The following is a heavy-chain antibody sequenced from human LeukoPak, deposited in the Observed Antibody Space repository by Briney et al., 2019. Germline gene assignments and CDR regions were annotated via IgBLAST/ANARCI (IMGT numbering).Heavy chain of an antibody. CDR2: IKLDGSEK. D-gene: IGHD3-3*01. V-gene: IGHV3-7*03. CDR3: ARDQYDTWSRRGNFDS. Sequence: GGSLRLSCAASGFTFSSYWMHWVRQAPGKGLEWVANIKLDGSEKNYVDSVKGRFTISRDNTKNSLYLQMNSLRAEDTAVFYCARDQYDTWSRRGNFDSWGQGTLVIVSS. CDR1: GFTFSSYW. J-gene: IGHJ4*02.